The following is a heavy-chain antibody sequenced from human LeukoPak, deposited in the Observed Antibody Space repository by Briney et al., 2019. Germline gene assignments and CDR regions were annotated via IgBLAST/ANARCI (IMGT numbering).Heavy chain of an antibody. CDR1: GYTFTSYG. CDR2: ISAYNGNT. Sequence: ASVKVSCKASGYTFTSYGISWVRQAPGQGLEWMGWISAYNGNTNYAQKLQGRVTMTTDTSTSTAYMELRSLRSDDTAVYYCARQGYGGNPQGAADYWGQGPLVTVSS. V-gene: IGHV1-18*01. CDR3: ARQGYGGNPQGAADY. D-gene: IGHD4-23*01. J-gene: IGHJ4*02.